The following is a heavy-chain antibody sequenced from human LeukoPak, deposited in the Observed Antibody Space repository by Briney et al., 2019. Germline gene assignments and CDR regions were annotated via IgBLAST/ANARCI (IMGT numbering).Heavy chain of an antibody. J-gene: IGHJ5*02. CDR2: IYYSGST. V-gene: IGHV4-30-4*01. Sequence: PSETLCLTCTVSGGSISSGDYYWSWIRQPPGKGLEWIGYIYYSGSTYYNPSLKSRVTISVDTSKNQFSLKLSSVTAADRALYFCDRAFSYYGSGSHSQDPFSDWFDPWGQGTLVTVSS. D-gene: IGHD3-10*01. CDR1: GGSISSGDYY. CDR3: DRAFSYYGSGSHSQDPFSDWFDP.